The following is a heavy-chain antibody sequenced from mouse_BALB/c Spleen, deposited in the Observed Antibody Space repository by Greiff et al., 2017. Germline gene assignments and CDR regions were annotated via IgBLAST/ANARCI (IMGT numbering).Heavy chain of an antibody. CDR2: IDPENGNT. CDR3: ARRTMITTGFDY. V-gene: IGHV14-1*02. J-gene: IGHJ2*01. CDR1: GFNITDYY. Sequence: VQLQQSGAELVRPGASVKLSCKASGFNITDYYMHWVKQRPEQGLEWIGWIDPENGNTIYDPKFQGKATITADTSSNTAYLQLSSLTSEATAVYYCARRTMITTGFDYWGQGTTLTVSS. D-gene: IGHD2-4*01.